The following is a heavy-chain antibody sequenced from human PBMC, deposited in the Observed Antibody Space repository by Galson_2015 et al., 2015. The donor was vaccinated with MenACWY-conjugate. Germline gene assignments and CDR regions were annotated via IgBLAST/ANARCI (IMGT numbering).Heavy chain of an antibody. D-gene: IGHD2-8*01. CDR1: GFSVTDNC. J-gene: IGHJ4*02. CDR3: SRGYDWCSYLRG. CDR2: VDRVGAT. Sequence: SLRLSCAVSGFSVTDNCLSWVRQAPGKGPEWIAMVDRVGATIYADSVRGRFTVSRDNFKNTAILQMNSLLAEDTAVYRCSRGYDWCSYLRGWGQGARVTVSS. V-gene: IGHV3-53*01.